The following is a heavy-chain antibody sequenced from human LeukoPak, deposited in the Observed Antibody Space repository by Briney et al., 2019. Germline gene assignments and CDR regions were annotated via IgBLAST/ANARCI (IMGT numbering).Heavy chain of an antibody. CDR1: GGSFSTYF. V-gene: IGHV4-59*01. J-gene: IGHJ5*01. CDR2: IFYTGGT. CDR3: ARTGTSGSYSDS. Sequence: PSETLSLTCTISGGSFSTYFWSWIRQSPGKGLEWLGYIFYTGGTTYNPSLQSRLTISLDTSKNQFSLRLTSVTAADTAVYYCARTGTSGSYSDSWGQGILVTVSS. D-gene: IGHD3-10*01.